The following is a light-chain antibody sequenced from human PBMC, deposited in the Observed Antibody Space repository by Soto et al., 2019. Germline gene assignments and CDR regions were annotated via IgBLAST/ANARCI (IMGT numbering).Light chain of an antibody. Sequence: TQSAATLSVSPWERATLACRASQSISSYFVWYQGKPGQAPRLLIXXASXRATDIPASFSGSGSGTEFPLTISSLQSEDVAVEYCQQFYNWPPGWTVGQGTKVDIK. J-gene: IGKJ1*01. CDR1: QSISSY. V-gene: IGKV3-15*01. CDR3: QQFYNWPPGWT. CDR2: XAS.